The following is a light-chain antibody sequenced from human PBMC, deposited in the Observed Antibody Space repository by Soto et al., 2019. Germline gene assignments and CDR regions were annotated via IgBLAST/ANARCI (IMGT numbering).Light chain of an antibody. J-gene: IGLJ1*01. Sequence: QSALTQPPSTSGTPGQRVTISCSGSSSNIGGNTVTWYQQLPGAAPKLLLFSNSLWTSGIPDRFSGSKSGTSASLAISGLQSEDEADYYCSSWDDILNGYVFGTGTKVTVL. CDR1: SSNIGGNT. V-gene: IGLV1-44*01. CDR2: SNS. CDR3: SSWDDILNGYV.